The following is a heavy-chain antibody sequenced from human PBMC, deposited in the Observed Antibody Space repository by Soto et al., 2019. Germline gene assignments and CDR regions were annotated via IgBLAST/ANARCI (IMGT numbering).Heavy chain of an antibody. CDR1: GGSISSGGYY. Sequence: SETLSLTCTVSGGSISSGGYYWSWIRQHPGKGLEWIGYIYYSGSTYYNPSLKSRVTISVDTSKNQFSLKLSSVTAADTAVYYCARAAAAGRLVTQNWFDPWGQGTLVTVSS. V-gene: IGHV4-31*03. J-gene: IGHJ5*02. CDR2: IYYSGST. CDR3: ARAAAAGRLVTQNWFDP. D-gene: IGHD6-13*01.